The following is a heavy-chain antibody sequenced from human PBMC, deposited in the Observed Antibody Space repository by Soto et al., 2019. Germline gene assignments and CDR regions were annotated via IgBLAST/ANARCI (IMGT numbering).Heavy chain of an antibody. J-gene: IGHJ5*02. CDR1: GGSISSGDYY. V-gene: IGHV4-30-4*01. Sequence: PSETLSLTCTVSGGSISSGDYYWSWIRQPPGKGLEWIGYIYYSGSTYYNPSLKSRVTISVDTSKNQFSLKLSSVTAAATAVYYCARDLGAHYYDSSGPGWFDPWGQGTLVTVSS. CDR3: ARDLGAHYYDSSGPGWFDP. D-gene: IGHD3-22*01. CDR2: IYYSGST.